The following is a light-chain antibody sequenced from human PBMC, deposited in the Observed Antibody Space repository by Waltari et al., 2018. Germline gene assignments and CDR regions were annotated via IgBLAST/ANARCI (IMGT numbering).Light chain of an antibody. CDR2: EVN. V-gene: IGLV2-8*01. Sequence: HSALTHPPSPSGSPGPSVTISCTGPTLAVCVSPYFSWYQQHPGKAPKLMIYEVNKRPSGVPDRFSGSKSGNTASLTVSGLQAEDEADYYCSSYSGSNDYVFGTGTEVTVL. J-gene: IGLJ1*01. CDR3: SSYSGSNDYV. CDR1: TLAVCVSPY.